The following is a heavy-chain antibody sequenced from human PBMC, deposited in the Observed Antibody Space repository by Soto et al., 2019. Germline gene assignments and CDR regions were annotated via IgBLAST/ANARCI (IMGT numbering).Heavy chain of an antibody. Sequence: QVQLVQSGAEVKKPGSSVKVSCKASGGTFSSYPISWVRQAPGQGLEWMGRIIPILDITDYARSFQGRVTITADKSTSTAYMELSSRSSDDTAVYYCARATSTGTTSGYYFDYWGQGTLVTVSS. V-gene: IGHV1-69*02. CDR1: GGTFSSYP. CDR3: ARATSTGTTSGYYFDY. D-gene: IGHD1-1*01. J-gene: IGHJ4*02. CDR2: IIPILDIT.